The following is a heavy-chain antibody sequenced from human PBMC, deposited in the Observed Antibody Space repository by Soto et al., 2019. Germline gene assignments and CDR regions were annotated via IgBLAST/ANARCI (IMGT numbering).Heavy chain of an antibody. CDR2: INQGGSET. V-gene: IGHV3-7*01. Sequence: EVQLVESGGGLVQPGGSLRLSCAASGFSFSDYWMTWVRQAPGKGLEWVANINQGGSETYYVDSMKGRFTNSRDNVKNSLFLQMNSLRVDDTAVYYCARESVDGRRQSQTDYWGQGTLVTVSS. CDR3: ARESVDGRRQSQTDY. J-gene: IGHJ4*02. CDR1: GFSFSDYW. D-gene: IGHD6-25*01.